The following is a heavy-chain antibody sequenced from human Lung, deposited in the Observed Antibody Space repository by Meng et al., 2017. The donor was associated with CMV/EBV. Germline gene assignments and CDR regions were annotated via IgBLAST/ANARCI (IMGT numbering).Heavy chain of an antibody. D-gene: IGHD1-26*01. CDR1: GVSSSSNIR. J-gene: IGHJ4*02. CDR3: ARGKQDAWELLAY. Sequence: QLQLQGSGPGLGKPSGTLSLTCGVSGVSSSSNIRWTWVRQPPGKGLEWIGDIDDSGSTNYNPSLNSRISISLDKSKNHFSLKVNSVTAADTAVYYCARGKQDAWELLAYWGQGALVTVSS. CDR2: IDDSGST. V-gene: IGHV4-4*02.